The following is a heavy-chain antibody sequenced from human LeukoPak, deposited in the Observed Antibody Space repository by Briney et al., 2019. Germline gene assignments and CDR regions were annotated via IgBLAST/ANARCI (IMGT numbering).Heavy chain of an antibody. V-gene: IGHV3-74*01. Sequence: PGGSLRLSCAASGFTFSRNWMHWVRQAPGKGLVWVSRINGGGSSTNYADSVKGRFTISRDNAKNTLSLQMNSLRAEDTAVYYCVRTVGTTVFDYWGQGNLVTVSS. CDR3: VRTVGTTVFDY. CDR1: GFTFSRNW. D-gene: IGHD1-1*01. CDR2: INGGGSST. J-gene: IGHJ4*02.